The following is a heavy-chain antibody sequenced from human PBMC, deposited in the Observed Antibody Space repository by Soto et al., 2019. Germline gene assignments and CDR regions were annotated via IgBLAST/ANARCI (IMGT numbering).Heavy chain of an antibody. CDR3: AREIGYSSTWPSY. CDR2: INPSGGST. Sequence: ASVKVSCKASGYTFTSYYMHWVRQAPGQGLEWMGIINPSGGSTSYAQKFQGRFTISRDNSGNTLYLEMKSLRVEDTAVYYCAREIGYSSTWPSYWGPGTLVTVSS. D-gene: IGHD6-13*01. CDR1: GYTFTSYY. V-gene: IGHV1-46*01. J-gene: IGHJ4*02.